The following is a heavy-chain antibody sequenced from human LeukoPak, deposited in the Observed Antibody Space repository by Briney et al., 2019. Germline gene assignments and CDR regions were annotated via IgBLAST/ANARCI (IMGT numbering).Heavy chain of an antibody. CDR1: GDSISSYY. J-gene: IGHJ4*02. Sequence: SETLSLTCTVSGDSISSYYWSWLRQPPEWGLERIGHIYYRGSTNYNPSLKRRVTISVDTSKNQFSLKLSSVTAADTAVYYCARYRYYYDSSGFRYFDYWGQGTLVTVFS. V-gene: IGHV4-59*01. CDR2: IYYRGST. CDR3: ARYRYYYDSSGFRYFDY. D-gene: IGHD3-22*01.